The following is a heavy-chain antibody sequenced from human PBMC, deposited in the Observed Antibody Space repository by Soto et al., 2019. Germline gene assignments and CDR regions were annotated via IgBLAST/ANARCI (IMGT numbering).Heavy chain of an antibody. Sequence: QLQLQESGPGLVKPSETLSLTCTVSGASIPSGNYYWGWIRQPPGRGLVWIGSISYSGRTYYNPSLKSRVTLYVDTSQNQSALKLSSVTAADTAVYYCARHKPNSSGWYYYGMDVWGQGTTVTVSS. CDR2: ISYSGRT. J-gene: IGHJ6*02. D-gene: IGHD6-19*01. CDR1: GASIPSGNYY. V-gene: IGHV4-39*01. CDR3: ARHKPNSSGWYYYGMDV.